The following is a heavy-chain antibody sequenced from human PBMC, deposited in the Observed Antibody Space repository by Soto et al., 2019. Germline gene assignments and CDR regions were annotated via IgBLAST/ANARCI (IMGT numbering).Heavy chain of an antibody. CDR2: ISGSGGST. Sequence: GGSLRLSCAASGFTFSSYAMSWVRQAPGKGLEWVSAISGSGGSTYYADSVKGRLPISRDNSKNTLYLQMNSLRAEDTAVYYCANDLHYYGSGSFVGAFDIWGQGTMVTVSS. CDR1: GFTFSSYA. J-gene: IGHJ3*02. D-gene: IGHD3-10*01. V-gene: IGHV3-23*01. CDR3: ANDLHYYGSGSFVGAFDI.